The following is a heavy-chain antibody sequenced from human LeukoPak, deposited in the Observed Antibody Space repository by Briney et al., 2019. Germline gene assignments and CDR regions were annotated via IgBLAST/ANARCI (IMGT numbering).Heavy chain of an antibody. CDR1: GGSISSISYY. D-gene: IGHD1-26*01. Sequence: SETLSLTCTVSGGSISSISYYWGWIRQPPGKGLEWIGSMYHNGSTYYNPSLKSRVTISVDTSKNQFSLKLSSVTAADTAVYYCARGIGDYWGQGTLVTVSS. V-gene: IGHV4-39*01. J-gene: IGHJ4*02. CDR3: ARGIGDY. CDR2: MYHNGST.